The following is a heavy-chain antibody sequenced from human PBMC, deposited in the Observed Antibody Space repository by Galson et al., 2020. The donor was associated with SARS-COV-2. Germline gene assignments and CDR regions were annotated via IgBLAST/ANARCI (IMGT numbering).Heavy chain of an antibody. CDR2: ISDSGTNI. Sequence: GESLKISCAASGFIFTNYEMNWVRQAPGKGLEWVSYISDSGTNIYYADSVKGRFTISRDNTKNSVYLQMTRVRAEDTAVYYCASPYLAAASFFGAFDRWGRGTMVTVSS. V-gene: IGHV3-48*03. CDR3: ASPYLAAASFFGAFDR. J-gene: IGHJ3*01. CDR1: GFIFTNYE. D-gene: IGHD6-13*01.